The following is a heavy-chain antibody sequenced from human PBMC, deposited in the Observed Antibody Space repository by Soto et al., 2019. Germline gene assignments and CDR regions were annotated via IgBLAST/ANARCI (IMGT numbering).Heavy chain of an antibody. V-gene: IGHV3-30*18. CDR1: GFTFSSYG. Sequence: GGSLRLSCAASGFTFSSYGMHWVRQAPGKGLEWVAVISYDGSNKYYADSVKGRFTISRDNSKNTLYLQMNSLRAEDTAVYYCAKGGDIAVAGVYYYYYMDVWGKGTTVTVSS. CDR3: AKGGDIAVAGVYYYYYMDV. J-gene: IGHJ6*03. CDR2: ISYDGSNK. D-gene: IGHD6-19*01.